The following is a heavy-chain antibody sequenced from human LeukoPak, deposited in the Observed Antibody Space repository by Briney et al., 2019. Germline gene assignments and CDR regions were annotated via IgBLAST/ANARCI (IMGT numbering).Heavy chain of an antibody. D-gene: IGHD6-6*01. Sequence: GASVTVSCKASGYTFISYAMHWVRQAPGQSLEWMGWINPGNGNTKHSQKFQGRVTITIDTSASITYMELSSLRSDDTAVYYCARGGQGTLVPDYWGQGTLVTVSS. CDR1: GYTFISYA. CDR2: INPGNGNT. J-gene: IGHJ4*02. V-gene: IGHV1-3*01. CDR3: ARGGQGTLVPDY.